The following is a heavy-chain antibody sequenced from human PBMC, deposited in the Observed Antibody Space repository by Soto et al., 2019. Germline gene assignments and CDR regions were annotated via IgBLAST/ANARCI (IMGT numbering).Heavy chain of an antibody. CDR1: GYTFIGYY. J-gene: IGHJ3*02. Sequence: GSVTVSCMASGYTFIGYYMHRVRQAPGQGVERMGWINPNSGGTNYAQKFQGRVTMTRDTSISTAYMELSRLISDDTAVYYCAREGGGLLGYCSGGSGSDIRGQVTMVTV. V-gene: IGHV1-2*02. CDR2: INPNSGGT. D-gene: IGHD2-15*01. CDR3: AREGGGLLGYCSGGSGSDI.